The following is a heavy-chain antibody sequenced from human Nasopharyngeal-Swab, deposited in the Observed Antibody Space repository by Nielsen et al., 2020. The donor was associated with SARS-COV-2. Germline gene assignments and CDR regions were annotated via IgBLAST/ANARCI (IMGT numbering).Heavy chain of an antibody. Sequence: SETLSLTCTVSGGSISSSTYYWAWIRQPPGKGLEWIGSIYYGGSTYYNPSLKSRVTISVDTSKNQFSLKLSSVTAADTAVYYCATLSSSWYEYYFDYWGQGTLVTV. CDR3: ATLSSSWYEYYFDY. CDR1: GGSISSSTYY. V-gene: IGHV4-39*01. CDR2: IYYGGST. D-gene: IGHD6-13*01. J-gene: IGHJ4*02.